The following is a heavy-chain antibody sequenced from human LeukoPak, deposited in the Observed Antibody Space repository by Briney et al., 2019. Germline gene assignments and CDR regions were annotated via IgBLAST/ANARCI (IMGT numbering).Heavy chain of an antibody. CDR1: GFTFSSYA. Sequence: PGGSLRLSCAASGFTFSSYAMSWVRQAPGKGLEWVSGISGSGGTTYYADSVKGRFTISRDNSKNTLYVQMNSLRAGDTAVYYCAKVLGYSSGWFHSGFDYWGQGTLVTVSS. CDR3: AKVLGYSSGWFHSGFDY. CDR2: ISGSGGTT. V-gene: IGHV3-23*01. D-gene: IGHD6-19*01. J-gene: IGHJ4*02.